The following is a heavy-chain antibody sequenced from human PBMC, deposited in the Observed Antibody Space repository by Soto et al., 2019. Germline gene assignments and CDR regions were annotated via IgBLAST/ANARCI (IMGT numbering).Heavy chain of an antibody. D-gene: IGHD6-13*01. V-gene: IGHV3-33*01. Sequence: QVQLVESGGGVVQPGRSLRLSCAASGFTFSSYGMHWVRQAPGKGLEWVAVIWYDGSNKYYADSVKGRFTISRDNSKNTLYLQMNSLRAEDTAVYYCARSGYSSSWGPFDYWGQGTLVTVSS. CDR2: IWYDGSNK. CDR1: GFTFSSYG. J-gene: IGHJ4*02. CDR3: ARSGYSSSWGPFDY.